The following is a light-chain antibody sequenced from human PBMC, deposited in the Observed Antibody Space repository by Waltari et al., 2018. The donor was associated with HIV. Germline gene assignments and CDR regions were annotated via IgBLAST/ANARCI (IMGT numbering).Light chain of an antibody. Sequence: SSELTQDPPVSVALGQTVTIKCQGDRLRSFSANWYQQKPGQAPILVVFADNRRPPGIPHRFSASSSGDKSSLTISTSQADDEAAYYCHPRDTDTDHYLFGPGTWVTV. CDR3: HPRDTDTDHYL. CDR2: ADN. J-gene: IGLJ1*01. V-gene: IGLV3-19*01. CDR1: RLRSFS.